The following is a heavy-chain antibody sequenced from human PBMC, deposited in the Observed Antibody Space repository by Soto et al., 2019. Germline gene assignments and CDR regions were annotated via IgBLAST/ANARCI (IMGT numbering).Heavy chain of an antibody. CDR1: GGSISSYY. CDR3: ARNNGYSYGSRKMFDY. D-gene: IGHD5-18*01. Sequence: PSETLSLTCTVSGGSISSYYWSWIRQPPGKGLEWIGYIYYSGSTNYNPSLKSRVTISVDTSKNQFSLKLSSVTAADTAVYYCARNNGYSYGSRKMFDYWGQGTLVTVSS. CDR2: IYYSGST. J-gene: IGHJ4*02. V-gene: IGHV4-59*01.